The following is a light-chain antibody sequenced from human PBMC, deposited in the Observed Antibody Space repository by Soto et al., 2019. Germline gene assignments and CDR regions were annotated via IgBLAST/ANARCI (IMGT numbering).Light chain of an antibody. Sequence: EIVMTQSPATLSVSPGERATLSCRARQSVSSNLAWYQQKPGQAPRLIIYGASTRATGIPARFSGSGSGTEFTLTISSLQSEAFAVYYCQQYNNWPPWTFGQGTKMEIK. V-gene: IGKV3-15*01. J-gene: IGKJ1*01. CDR3: QQYNNWPPWT. CDR2: GAS. CDR1: QSVSSN.